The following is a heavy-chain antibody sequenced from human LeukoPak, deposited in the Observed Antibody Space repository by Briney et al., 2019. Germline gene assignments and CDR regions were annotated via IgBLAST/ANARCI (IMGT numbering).Heavy chain of an antibody. CDR2: MNSNSGNT. CDR1: GYTFTSYD. J-gene: IGHJ4*02. Sequence: SVKLSCKASGYTFTSYDITGVRQATGQGLDWRGLMNSNSGNTGYAQKFQGRVTMTRNTSISTAYMELSSLRSGDTAVYYCARVRRGYSYGRSLGYWGQGTLVTVSS. D-gene: IGHD5-18*01. CDR3: ARVRRGYSYGRSLGY. V-gene: IGHV1-8*01.